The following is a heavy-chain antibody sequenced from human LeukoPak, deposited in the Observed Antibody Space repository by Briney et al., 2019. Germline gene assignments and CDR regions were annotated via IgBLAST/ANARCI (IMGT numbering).Heavy chain of an antibody. D-gene: IGHD6-19*01. CDR1: GFTFSSYT. CDR2: MSYDGSHK. J-gene: IGHJ4*02. CDR3: ARDRTIAVAGIFDY. Sequence: GGSRRLSCVASGFTFSSYTLHWVRQAPGKGLEWVAVMSYDGSHKFHADSVKGRFTISRDNSKNTLYLQMNSLRAEDTAVYYCARDRTIAVAGIFDYWGQGTLVTVSS. V-gene: IGHV3-30*04.